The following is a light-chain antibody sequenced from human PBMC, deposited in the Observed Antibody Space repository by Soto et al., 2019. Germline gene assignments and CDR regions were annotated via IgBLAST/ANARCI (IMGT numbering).Light chain of an antibody. Sequence: QSALTQPPSASGSPGQSVTISCTGTSSDVGGYNYVSWYQQHPGKAPKLMIFEVTKRPSGVPGRFSGSKSGNTASLTVSGLQADDEADYYCSSYSRSNDYVVFGGGTKLTV. V-gene: IGLV2-8*01. CDR2: EVT. CDR1: SSDVGGYNY. J-gene: IGLJ2*01. CDR3: SSYSRSNDYVV.